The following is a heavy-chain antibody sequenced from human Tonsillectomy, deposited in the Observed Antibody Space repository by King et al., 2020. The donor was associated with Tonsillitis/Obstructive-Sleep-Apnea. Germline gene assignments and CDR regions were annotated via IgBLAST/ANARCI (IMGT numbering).Heavy chain of an antibody. D-gene: IGHD3-3*01. CDR2: ISYDEINK. V-gene: IGHV3-30*01. J-gene: IGHJ5*02. CDR3: ARDPSYYDFWSGFNWFDP. CDR1: GFTFNSYP. Sequence: VQLVESGGGVVQPGRSLRLSCAASGFTFNSYPMHWVRQAPGKGLEWVAVISYDEINKYYADSVKGRFTISRDNSKNTLYLQMNSLRAEDTAVCYCARDPSYYDFWSGFNWFDPWGQGTLVTVSS.